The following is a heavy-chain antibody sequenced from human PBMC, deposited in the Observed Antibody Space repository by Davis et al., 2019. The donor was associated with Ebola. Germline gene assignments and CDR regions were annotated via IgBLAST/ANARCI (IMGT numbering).Heavy chain of an antibody. D-gene: IGHD4-17*01. J-gene: IGHJ5*01. Sequence: SQTLSLTCAAYGGSFSDYFWSWIRQPPEKGLEWIGEISHHNGDTNYNPSLRSRVAISVDSSKNQFSLEINSVTAADTATYYCARTTKTNIEDSGLGYNSFDSWGQGVLVSVSS. CDR3: ARTTKTNIEDSGLGYNSFDS. CDR2: ISHHNGDT. V-gene: IGHV4-34*01. CDR1: GGSFSDYF.